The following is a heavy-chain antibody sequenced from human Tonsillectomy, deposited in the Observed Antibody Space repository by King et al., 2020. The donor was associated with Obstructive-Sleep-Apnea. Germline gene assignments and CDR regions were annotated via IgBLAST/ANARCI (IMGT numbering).Heavy chain of an antibody. D-gene: IGHD6-13*01. J-gene: IGHJ4*02. CDR1: GFTFSNFG. V-gene: IGHV3-33*06. Sequence: VQLVESGGGVVQPGKSLRLSCAASGFTFSNFGMHWVRQAPGKGLEWVAVVFYDGTNIYYAESVKGRFTISRDNSKNTLYLQMSSLRAEDTAVYYCAKEESSRWYKGLDSWGQGTLVTVSS. CDR2: VFYDGTNI. CDR3: AKEESSRWYKGLDS.